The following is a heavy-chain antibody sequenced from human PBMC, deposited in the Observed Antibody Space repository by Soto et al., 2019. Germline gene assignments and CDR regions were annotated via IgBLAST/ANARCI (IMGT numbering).Heavy chain of an antibody. D-gene: IGHD3-3*01. CDR2: MNPNSGHT. V-gene: IGHV1-8*01. CDR1: GYTFTTYD. Sequence: QVQLVQSGAEVKKPGASVKVSCKASGYTFTTYDIYWVRQGTGQGLEWMGWMNPNSGHTGYAQKFQGRGTMTRDTSISAAYMELSSLRSDDTAVYYCARGHYDLWSKYYGMDVWGQGTTVTVSS. J-gene: IGHJ6*02. CDR3: ARGHYDLWSKYYGMDV.